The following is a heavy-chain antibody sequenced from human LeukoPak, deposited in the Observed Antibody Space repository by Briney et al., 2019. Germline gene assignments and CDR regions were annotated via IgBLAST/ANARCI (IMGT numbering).Heavy chain of an antibody. CDR2: IIPIFGTA. V-gene: IGHV1-69*06. CDR3: ARVSWNYSYYYMDV. J-gene: IGHJ6*03. Sequence: ASVKVSCKASGGTFSSYAISWVRQAPGQGLEWMGGIIPIFGTANYAQKFQGRVTITADKSTSTAYMELSSLRSEDTAVYYCARVSWNYSYYYMDVWGKGTTVTVSS. D-gene: IGHD6-13*01. CDR1: GGTFSSYA.